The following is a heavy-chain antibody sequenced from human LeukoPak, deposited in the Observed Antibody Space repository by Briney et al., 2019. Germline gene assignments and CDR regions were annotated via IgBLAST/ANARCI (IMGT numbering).Heavy chain of an antibody. J-gene: IGHJ4*02. CDR1: GGSISSYY. Sequence: SETLSLTCTVSGGSISSYYWSWIRQPPGKGLEWIGYIYYSGSTNYNPSLKSRVTIPVDTSKNQFSLKLSSVTAADTAVYYCARVDCSSTSCLKTYYFDYWGQGTLVTVSS. D-gene: IGHD2-2*01. V-gene: IGHV4-59*01. CDR3: ARVDCSSTSCLKTYYFDY. CDR2: IYYSGST.